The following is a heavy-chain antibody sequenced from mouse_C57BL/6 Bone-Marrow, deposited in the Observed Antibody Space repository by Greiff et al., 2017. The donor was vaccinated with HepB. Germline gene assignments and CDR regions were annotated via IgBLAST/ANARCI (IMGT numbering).Heavy chain of an antibody. J-gene: IGHJ1*03. D-gene: IGHD2-1*01. Sequence: EVMLVESGGGLVQPKGSLKLSCAASGFSFNTYAMNWVRQAPGKGLEWVARIRSKSNNYATYYADSVKDRFTISRDDSESMLYLQMNNLKTEDTAMYYCVRHGYGTWYFDVWGTGTTVTVSS. CDR2: IRSKSNNYAT. CDR1: GFSFNTYA. CDR3: VRHGYGTWYFDV. V-gene: IGHV10-1*01.